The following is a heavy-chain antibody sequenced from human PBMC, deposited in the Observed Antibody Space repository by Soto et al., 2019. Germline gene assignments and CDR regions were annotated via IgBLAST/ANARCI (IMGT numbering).Heavy chain of an antibody. D-gene: IGHD6-6*01. J-gene: IGHJ5*02. CDR2: INPNSGGT. V-gene: IGHV1-2*02. CDR3: ARGNGALYSSSSWFDP. Sequence: VASVKVSCKASGYTFTGYYMHWVRQAPGQGLEWMGWINPNSGGTNYAQKFQGRVTMTRDTSISTAYMELSRLRSDDTAVYYCARGNGALYSSSSWFDPWGQGTLVTVSS. CDR1: GYTFTGYY.